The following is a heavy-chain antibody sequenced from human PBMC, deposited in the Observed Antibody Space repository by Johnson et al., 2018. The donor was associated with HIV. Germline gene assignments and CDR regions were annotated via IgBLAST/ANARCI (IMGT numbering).Heavy chain of an antibody. CDR1: GFTFSGYW. Sequence: QVQLVESGGGLVQPGGSLRLPCAASGFTFSGYWMTWVRQAPGKGLEWVAVISYDGNNKYYADSVKGRFTISRDNSKNTLYLQMNRLRAEDTAVYYCARDLEEHDVVARWGPGTAVTFSS. D-gene: IGHD3-3*01. CDR2: ISYDGNNK. J-gene: IGHJ3*01. V-gene: IGHV3-30*03. CDR3: ARDLEEHDVVAR.